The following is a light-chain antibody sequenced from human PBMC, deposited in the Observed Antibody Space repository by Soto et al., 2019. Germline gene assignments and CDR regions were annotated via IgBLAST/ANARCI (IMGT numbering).Light chain of an antibody. CDR3: QQYHNWPPIT. V-gene: IGKV3-15*01. J-gene: IGKJ5*01. CDR2: GAS. CDR1: QSVSSN. Sequence: EIVMTQSPATLSVSPGERATLSCRASQSVSSNLAWYQQKPGQAPRLLIHGASTRGTGVPARFSGSGSGTEFTLTISSLQSEDFAVYYCQQYHNWPPITFGQGKQLEI.